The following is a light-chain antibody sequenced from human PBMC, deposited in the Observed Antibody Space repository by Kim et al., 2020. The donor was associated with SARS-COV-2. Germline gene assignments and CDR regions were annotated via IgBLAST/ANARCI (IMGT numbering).Light chain of an antibody. CDR2: RNN. J-gene: IGLJ2*01. V-gene: IGLV1-47*01. CDR1: SSNIGSNY. CDR3: AAWDDSLSALV. Sequence: GQRVTISCAGSSSNIGSNYVYWYQQLRGTAPKLRIYRNNQRPSGVPYLCSGAKSGTAASLAISGLRSEDEADYYCAAWDDSLSALVFGGGTQLTVL.